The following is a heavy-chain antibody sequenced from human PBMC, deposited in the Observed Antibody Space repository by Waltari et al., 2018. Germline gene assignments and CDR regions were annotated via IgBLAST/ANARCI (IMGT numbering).Heavy chain of an antibody. CDR2: INGVGSST. J-gene: IGHJ4*02. CDR3: TVHARAFDY. Sequence: EVQLVESGGGLVQPGGSLRLSCAASGFTFSTYWMHWVSQAPGKGLVWVSHINGVGSSTTYADSVEGRFTISRDNAKNTLYLQMNSLRADDTAVYYCTVHARAFDYWGQGTLVTVSS. CDR1: GFTFSTYW. V-gene: IGHV3-74*02.